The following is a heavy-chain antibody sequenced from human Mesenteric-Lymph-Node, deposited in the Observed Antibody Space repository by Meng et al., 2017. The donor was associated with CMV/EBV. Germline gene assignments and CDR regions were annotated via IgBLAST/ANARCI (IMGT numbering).Heavy chain of an antibody. CDR1: GFTVSSNY. J-gene: IGHJ6*02. D-gene: IGHD6-13*01. Sequence: GGSLRLSCAASGFTVSSNYMSWVRQAPGKGLEWVSVIYSGGSTYYADSVKGRFTISRDNSKNTLYLQMNSLRAEDTAVYYCAREGKGIAAAGLYYYGMDVWGQGTTVTVSS. V-gene: IGHV3-66*02. CDR3: AREGKGIAAAGLYYYGMDV. CDR2: IYSGGST.